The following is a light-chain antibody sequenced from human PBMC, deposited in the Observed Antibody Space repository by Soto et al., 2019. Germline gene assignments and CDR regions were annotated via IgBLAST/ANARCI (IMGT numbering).Light chain of an antibody. CDR1: SSDVGGYNY. V-gene: IGLV2-14*01. CDR2: EVS. CDR3: SSYTSSSTLGV. Sequence: QAVVSQPPSASGSPGQSVTISCTGTSSDVGGYNYVSWYQQHPGKAPKLMIYEVSNRPSGVSNRFSGSKSGNTASLTISGLQAEDEADYHCSSYTSSSTLGVFGGGTKLTVL. J-gene: IGLJ2*01.